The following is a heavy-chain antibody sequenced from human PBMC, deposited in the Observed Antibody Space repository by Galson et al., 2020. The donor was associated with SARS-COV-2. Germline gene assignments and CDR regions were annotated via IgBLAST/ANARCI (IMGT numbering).Heavy chain of an antibody. D-gene: IGHD4-17*01. J-gene: IGHJ6*02. CDR3: ARVMTTVTNFTNYRYYGMDV. Sequence: SETLSLTCTVSGASITNYYWSWVRQPPGPGLEWIGYLHYSRGTNSNPSLTSRVTLSVDTSKYLFSLMLTSVTAADTGVYYCARVMTTVTNFTNYRYYGMDVWGQGTTVTVSS. CDR1: GASITNYY. CDR2: LHYSRGT. V-gene: IGHV4-59*01.